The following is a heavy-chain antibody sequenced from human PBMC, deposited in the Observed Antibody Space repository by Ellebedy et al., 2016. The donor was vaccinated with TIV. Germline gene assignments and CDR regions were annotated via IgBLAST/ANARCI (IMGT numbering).Heavy chain of an antibody. J-gene: IGHJ4*02. Sequence: AASVKVSCQASGGTFNNYAISWVRQAPGQGLEWMGGIIPIFGTANYAQKFRGRVTIPADESTSAAYMDLSSLRYEDTAVYYCARAESGGYAWDYWGQGTLVTVSS. D-gene: IGHD5-12*01. CDR3: ARAESGGYAWDY. V-gene: IGHV1-69*13. CDR2: IIPIFGTA. CDR1: GGTFNNYA.